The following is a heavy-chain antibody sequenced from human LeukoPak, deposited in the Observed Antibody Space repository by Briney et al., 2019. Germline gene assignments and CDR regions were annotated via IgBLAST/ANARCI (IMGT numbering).Heavy chain of an antibody. CDR3: AKFPGIVAVPAVFFY. CDR1: GFTFSSYA. D-gene: IGHD2-2*01. Sequence: GGSLRLSCAASGFTFSSYAMSWVRQAPGKGLEWVSAISGSGGSTYYADSVKGRFTISRDNSKNTLCLQMNSLRAEDTAVYYCAKFPGIVAVPAVFFYWGQGTLVTVSS. J-gene: IGHJ4*02. CDR2: ISGSGGST. V-gene: IGHV3-23*01.